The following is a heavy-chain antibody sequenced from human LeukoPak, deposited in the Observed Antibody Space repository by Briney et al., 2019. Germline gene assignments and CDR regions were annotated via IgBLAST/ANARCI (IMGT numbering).Heavy chain of an antibody. Sequence: GESLKISCKASGYSFTSYWIAWVRQMPRKGLEWMGIIYPGDSDTTYSPSFQGQVTISADKSISTAYLQWSSLKASDTAIYYCARRLKNSRGIDYWGQGTLVTVSS. J-gene: IGHJ4*02. CDR3: ARRLKNSRGIDY. D-gene: IGHD1-7*01. V-gene: IGHV5-51*01. CDR2: IYPGDSDT. CDR1: GYSFTSYW.